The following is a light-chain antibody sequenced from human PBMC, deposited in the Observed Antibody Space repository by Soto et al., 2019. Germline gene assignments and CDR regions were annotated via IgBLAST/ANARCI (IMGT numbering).Light chain of an antibody. J-gene: IGLJ1*01. CDR3: SSYTSSSPHV. CDR1: SSDVGGYNY. Sequence: QSALTQPASVSGSPGQSITISCTGTSSDVGGYNYVSWYQQHPGKAPKLMMYDVSNRPSGVSNRFSGSKSGNTASLTISGLQAEDEADYYCSSYTSSSPHVFGTGTKLTVL. CDR2: DVS. V-gene: IGLV2-14*01.